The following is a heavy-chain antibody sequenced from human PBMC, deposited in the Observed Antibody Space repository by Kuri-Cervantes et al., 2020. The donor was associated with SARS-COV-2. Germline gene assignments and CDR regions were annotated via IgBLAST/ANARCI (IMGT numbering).Heavy chain of an antibody. V-gene: IGHV3-74*01. CDR3: VRDGNHWNFDY. Sequence: ESPKISRAASGFTFSGHWIHWVRQAPGKGPVGVSRINPDGGYTNNAVTVKVRFTLSRDNAKNMLFLQMNSLGDEDTAVYYCVRDGNHWNFDYWGQGTLVTVSS. D-gene: IGHD1-1*01. CDR2: INPDGGYT. J-gene: IGHJ4*02. CDR1: GFTFSGHW.